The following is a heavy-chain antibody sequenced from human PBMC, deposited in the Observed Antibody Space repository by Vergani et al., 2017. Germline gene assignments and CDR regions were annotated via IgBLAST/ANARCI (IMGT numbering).Heavy chain of an antibody. CDR2: INTNTGNP. Sequence: QVQLVQSGAEVKKPGASVKVSCKASGYTFTGYYMHWVRQAPGQGLEWMGWINTNTGNPTYAQGFTGRFVFSLDTSVSTAYLQISSLKAEDTAVYYCARVGGDCSGGSCYSQAHGGQGTLVTVSS. V-gene: IGHV7-4-1*02. D-gene: IGHD2-15*01. CDR3: ARVGGDCSGGSCYSQAH. CDR1: GYTFTGYY. J-gene: IGHJ4*02.